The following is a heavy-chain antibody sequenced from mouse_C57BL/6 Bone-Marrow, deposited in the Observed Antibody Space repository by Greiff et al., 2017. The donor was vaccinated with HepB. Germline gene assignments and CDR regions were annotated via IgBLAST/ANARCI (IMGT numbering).Heavy chain of an antibody. CDR1: GYSFTGYY. J-gene: IGHJ2*01. Sequence: VQLKESGPELVKPGASVKISCKASGYSFTGYYMNWVKQSPEKSLEWIGEINPSTGGTTYNQKFKAKATLTVEKSSSTAYMQLKSLTSEDSAVYYCATWVGSSYADYWGQGTTLTVSS. V-gene: IGHV1-42*01. CDR3: ATWVGSSYADY. CDR2: INPSTGGT. D-gene: IGHD1-1*01.